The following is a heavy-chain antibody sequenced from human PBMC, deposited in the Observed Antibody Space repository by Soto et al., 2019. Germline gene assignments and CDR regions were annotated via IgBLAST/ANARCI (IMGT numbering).Heavy chain of an antibody. CDR3: ARGRNWNYAYWYFDL. D-gene: IGHD1-7*01. CDR1: GFTFSTYA. Sequence: GGSLRLSCAASGFTFSTYAMKWVRQAPGKGLEYVSAISSNGGSTYYANSVKGRFTISRDNSKNTLYLQMGSLRAEDMAVYYCARGRNWNYAYWYFDLWGRGTLVTVSS. CDR2: ISSNGGST. V-gene: IGHV3-64*01. J-gene: IGHJ2*01.